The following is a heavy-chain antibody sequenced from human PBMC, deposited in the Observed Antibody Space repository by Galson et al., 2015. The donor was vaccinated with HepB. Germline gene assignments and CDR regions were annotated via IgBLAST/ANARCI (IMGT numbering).Heavy chain of an antibody. CDR3: AKDLQYQLLFLTVNYYGMDV. V-gene: IGHV3-30*18. J-gene: IGHJ6*02. Sequence: SLRLSCAASGFTFSSYGMHWVRQAPGKGLEWVAVISYDGSNKYYADPVKGRFTISRDNSKNTLYLQMNSLRAEDTAVYYCAKDLQYQLLFLTVNYYGMDVWGQGTTVTVSS. CDR1: GFTFSSYG. D-gene: IGHD2-2*01. CDR2: ISYDGSNK.